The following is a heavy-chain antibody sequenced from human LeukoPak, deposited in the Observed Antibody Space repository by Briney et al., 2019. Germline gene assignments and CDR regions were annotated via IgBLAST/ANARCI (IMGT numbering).Heavy chain of an antibody. V-gene: IGHV4-39*01. CDR1: GGSISSGSYY. CDR3: ARQRGGGYWYFGR. CDR2: FYCSGTT. J-gene: IGHJ2*01. D-gene: IGHD3-10*01. Sequence: SETLSLTCTVSGGSISSGSYYWGWIRQPPGKGLEWIGSFYCSGTTSYNPSLKSRVTISVDTSKTHFSLKLSSVTAANTAVYYCARQRGGGYWYFGRWGRGTLVTVSS.